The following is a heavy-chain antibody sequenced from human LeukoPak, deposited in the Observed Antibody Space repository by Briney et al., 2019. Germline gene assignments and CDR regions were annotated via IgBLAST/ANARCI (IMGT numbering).Heavy chain of an antibody. D-gene: IGHD4-23*01. V-gene: IGHV3-48*01. CDR1: GFTFSSYS. J-gene: IGHJ4*02. CDR2: ISSSSSTI. Sequence: GGSLRLSCAASGFTFSSYSMNWVRQAPGKGLVWVSYISSSSSTIYYADPVKGRFTISRDNAKNSLYLQMNSLRAEDTAVYYCARASRWKGTRNYWGQGTLVTVSS. CDR3: ARASRWKGTRNY.